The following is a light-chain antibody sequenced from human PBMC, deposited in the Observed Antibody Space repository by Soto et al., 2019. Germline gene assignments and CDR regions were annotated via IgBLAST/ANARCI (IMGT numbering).Light chain of an antibody. J-gene: IGLJ1*01. CDR3: SSYTSSSIDYV. CDR1: SSDVGGYNY. CDR2: EVS. Sequence: QSVLTQPASVSESPGQSITSSCTGTSSDVGGYNYVSWYQQHPGKATKLMIYEVSNRPSGVSNRFSGSKSGNTASLTISGLQAEDEADYYCSSYTSSSIDYVFGTGTKLTVL. V-gene: IGLV2-14*01.